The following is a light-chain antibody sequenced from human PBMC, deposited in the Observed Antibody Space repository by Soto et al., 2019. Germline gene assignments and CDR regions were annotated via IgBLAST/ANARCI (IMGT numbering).Light chain of an antibody. Sequence: QPVLTQPSSHSASSGASVRLTCILTSSFSVGDFWIRWYQQKPGHPPRYLLYYHSDSNKGQGSGVPSPFSGSNDASANAGILRISGLQPEDEADYYCAAWDDSLSVNYVFGTRTKVTVL. V-gene: IGLV5-52*01. J-gene: IGLJ1*01. CDR2: YHSDSNK. CDR3: AAWDDSLSVNYV. CDR1: SSFSVGDFW.